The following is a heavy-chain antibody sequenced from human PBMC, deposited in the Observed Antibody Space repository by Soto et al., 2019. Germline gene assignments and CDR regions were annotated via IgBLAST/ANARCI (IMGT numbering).Heavy chain of an antibody. CDR2: ISSSSSYI. J-gene: IGHJ6*02. CDR1: GFTFSSYS. Sequence: GGSLRLSCAASGFTFSSYSMNWVRQAPGKGLEWVSSISSSSSYIYYADSVKGRFTISRDNAKNSLYLQMNSLRAEDTAVYYCARTYSSSWYELSSSYYGMDVWGQGTTVTVSS. CDR3: ARTYSSSWYELSSSYYGMDV. D-gene: IGHD6-13*01. V-gene: IGHV3-21*01.